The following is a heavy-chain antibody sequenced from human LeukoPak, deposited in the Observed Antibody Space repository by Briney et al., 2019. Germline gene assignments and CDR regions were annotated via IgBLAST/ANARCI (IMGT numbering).Heavy chain of an antibody. CDR2: ISAYNGNT. CDR3: ARASRLAPFDP. D-gene: IGHD2-2*01. V-gene: IGHV1-18*01. Sequence: ASVTVSCKASGYTFTIYGISWVRQAPGQGLEWMGWISAYNGNTNYAQKLQGRGTMTTDTSTSTAYMELRSLRSDDTAVYYCARASRLAPFDPWGQGTLVTVSS. J-gene: IGHJ5*02. CDR1: GYTFTIYG.